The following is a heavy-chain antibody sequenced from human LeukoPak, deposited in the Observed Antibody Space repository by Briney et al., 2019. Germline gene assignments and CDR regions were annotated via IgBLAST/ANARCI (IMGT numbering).Heavy chain of an antibody. J-gene: IGHJ4*02. CDR1: AGSISTYY. CDR2: IYDSGRA. CDR3: ARDRDSSGYYDY. V-gene: IGHV4-59*01. D-gene: IGHD3-22*01. Sequence: SETLSLTCTVSAGSISTYYWSWIRQPPGKGLEWIGYIYDSGRANYNPSLENRVTISVDTSKNQFSLKLNSVTAADTAVYFCARDRDSSGYYDYWGQGILVTVSS.